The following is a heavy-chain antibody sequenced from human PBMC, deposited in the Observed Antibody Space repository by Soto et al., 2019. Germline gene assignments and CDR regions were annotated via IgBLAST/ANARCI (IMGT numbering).Heavy chain of an antibody. V-gene: IGHV2-5*02. CDR2: IYWDDDK. J-gene: IGHJ2*01. Sequence: SGPTLVKPTQTLTLTCTFSGFSLSTSGVGVGWIRQPPGKALEWLALIYWDDDKRYSPSLKSRLTITKDTSKNQVVLTMTNMDPVDTATYYCAHRLTVTTPDWYFDLWGRGTLVTVSS. CDR1: GFSLSTSGVG. D-gene: IGHD4-17*01. CDR3: AHRLTVTTPDWYFDL.